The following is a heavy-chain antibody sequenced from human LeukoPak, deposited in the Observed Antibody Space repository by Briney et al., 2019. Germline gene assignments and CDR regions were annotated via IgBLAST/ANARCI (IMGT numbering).Heavy chain of an antibody. CDR1: GYTFTRYD. D-gene: IGHD3-10*01. CDR2: MNLNSGNT. Sequence: GASLKVSCTASGYTFTRYDINRVRQATGQGLEWMGWMNLNSGNTGYAQKFQGRVTMTRNTSISTAYMELRSLRSEDTAVYYFAGGLTYYYGSGSYRHFDYWGQGTLVTVSS. J-gene: IGHJ4*02. CDR3: AGGLTYYYGSGSYRHFDY. V-gene: IGHV1-8*01.